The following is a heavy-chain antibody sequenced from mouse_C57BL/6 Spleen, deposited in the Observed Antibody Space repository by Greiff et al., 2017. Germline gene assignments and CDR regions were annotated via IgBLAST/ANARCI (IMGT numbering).Heavy chain of an antibody. CDR2: ISYDGSN. CDR3: ARDPLMDY. J-gene: IGHJ4*01. V-gene: IGHV3-6*01. Sequence: VQLKESGPGLVKPSQSLSLTCSVTGYSITSGYYWNWIRQFPGNKLEWMGYISYDGSNNYNPSLKNRISITRDTSKNQFFLKLNSVTTEDTATYYCARDPLMDYWGQGTSVTVSS. CDR1: GYSITSGYY.